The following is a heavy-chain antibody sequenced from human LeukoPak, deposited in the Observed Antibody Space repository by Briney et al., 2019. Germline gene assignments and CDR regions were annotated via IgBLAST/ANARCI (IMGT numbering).Heavy chain of an antibody. CDR1: GFTFSSYS. J-gene: IGHJ4*02. CDR3: ARTVAGDY. CDR2: IGGDGEKT. Sequence: GGSLRLSCAASGFTFSSYSMSWVRQGPGKGLEWVSTIGGDGEKTYYADSVKGRFTVSRDNSKNTLYLQMNSLRVEDTAVYSCARTVAGDYWGQGTLVTVSS. D-gene: IGHD6-19*01. V-gene: IGHV3-23*01.